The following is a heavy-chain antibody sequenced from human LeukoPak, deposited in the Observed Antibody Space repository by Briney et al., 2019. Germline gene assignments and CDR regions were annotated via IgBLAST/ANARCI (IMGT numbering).Heavy chain of an antibody. CDR2: ISGYNGNI. V-gene: IGHV1-18*01. CDR1: GYTFTSYG. D-gene: IGHD3-3*01. CDR3: ARGLGYYDFWSGPNWFDP. J-gene: IGHJ5*02. Sequence: SLKVSCKASGYTFTSYGISWVRQAPGQGLEWMGWISGYNGNINYAQKLQGRVTMTTDTSTSTAYMELRSLRSDDTAVYYCARGLGYYDFWSGPNWFDPWGQGTLVTVSS.